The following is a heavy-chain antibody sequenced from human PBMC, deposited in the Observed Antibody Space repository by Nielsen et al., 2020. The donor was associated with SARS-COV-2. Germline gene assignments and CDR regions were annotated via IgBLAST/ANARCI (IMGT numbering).Heavy chain of an antibody. CDR1: GFTFSSYA. CDR3: AKDLYYGSGSDY. D-gene: IGHD3-10*01. Sequence: GESLKISCAASGFTFSSYAMSWVRQAPGKGLEWVSAISGSGGSTYYADSVKGRFTISRDNSKNTPYLQMNSLRAEDTAVYYCAKDLYYGSGSDYWGQGTLVTVSS. J-gene: IGHJ4*02. CDR2: ISGSGGST. V-gene: IGHV3-23*01.